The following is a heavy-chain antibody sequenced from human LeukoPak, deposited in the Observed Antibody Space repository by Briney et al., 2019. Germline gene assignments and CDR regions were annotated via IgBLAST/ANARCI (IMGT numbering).Heavy chain of an antibody. V-gene: IGHV4-4*02. CDR1: VGSISSSNW. D-gene: IGHD6-13*01. Sequence: PSGTLSLTCAVSVGSISSSNWWSWVRQPPGKGLEWIGEIYHSGSTNYNPSLKSRVTISVGKSKNQFSLKLSSVTAADTAVYYCASLSAAAAGTLCDWGQGTLVTVSS. CDR2: IYHSGST. J-gene: IGHJ4*02. CDR3: ASLSAAAAGTLCD.